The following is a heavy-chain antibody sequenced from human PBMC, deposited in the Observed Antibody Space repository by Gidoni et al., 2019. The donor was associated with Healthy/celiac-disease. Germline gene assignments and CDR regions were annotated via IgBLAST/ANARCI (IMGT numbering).Heavy chain of an antibody. CDR1: GFTFSSYC. Sequence: QVQLVASGGGVVQPGRSLRLSCAASGFTFSSYCMHWVRQAQGKELEWVAVISYDGSNKYYADSVKGRFTISRDNSKNTLYLQMNSLRAEDTAVYYCAKEYCSGGSCYDLFDYWGQGTLVTVSS. J-gene: IGHJ4*02. CDR3: AKEYCSGGSCYDLFDY. CDR2: ISYDGSNK. V-gene: IGHV3-30*18. D-gene: IGHD2-15*01.